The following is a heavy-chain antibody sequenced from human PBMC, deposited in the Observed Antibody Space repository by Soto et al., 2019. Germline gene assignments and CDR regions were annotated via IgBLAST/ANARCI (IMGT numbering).Heavy chain of an antibody. Sequence: SCPTLVNPTQTLTLTCAFSGFSLSTHGMRVSWIRQPPGKAPEWLARIDWDDDKFYSTSLKTRLTISKDTSKNQVVLTMTNMDPVDTATYYCARTRIAARTNWFDPWGQGTMVTVSS. J-gene: IGHJ5*02. CDR1: GFSLSTHGMR. V-gene: IGHV2-70*04. CDR2: IDWDDDK. D-gene: IGHD6-6*01. CDR3: ARTRIAARTNWFDP.